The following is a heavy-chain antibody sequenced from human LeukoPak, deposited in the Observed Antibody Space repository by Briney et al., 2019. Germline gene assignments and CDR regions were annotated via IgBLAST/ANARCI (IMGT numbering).Heavy chain of an antibody. CDR3: AREEMAKYYFDY. V-gene: IGHV1-69*05. J-gene: IGHJ4*02. Sequence: ASVKVSCKASGGTFSSYAISWVRQAPGQGLEWMGGIIPIFGTANYAQKFQGRVTITTDESTSTAYMELSSLRSEDTAVYYCAREEMAKYYFDYWGQGTLVTVSS. CDR2: IIPIFGTA. D-gene: IGHD2-8*01. CDR1: GGTFSSYA.